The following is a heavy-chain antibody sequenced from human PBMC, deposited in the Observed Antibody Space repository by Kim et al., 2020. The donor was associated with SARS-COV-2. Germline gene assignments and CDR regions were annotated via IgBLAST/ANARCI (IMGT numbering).Heavy chain of an antibody. Sequence: GRFTISRDNAKNSLYLQMNSLRDEDTAVYYCARDQGSSSPPEYYYYGMDVWGQGTTVTVSS. V-gene: IGHV3-48*02. J-gene: IGHJ6*02. D-gene: IGHD6-6*01. CDR3: ARDQGSSSPPEYYYYGMDV.